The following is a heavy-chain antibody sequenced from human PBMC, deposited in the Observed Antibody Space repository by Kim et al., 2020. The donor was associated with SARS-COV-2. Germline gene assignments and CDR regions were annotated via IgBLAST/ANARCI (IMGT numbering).Heavy chain of an antibody. J-gene: IGHJ6*01. Sequence: GGSLRLSCAGSGFTFSNYAMHWVRQAPGKGLEWVAVISYDGSNEYYADSVKGRFTISRDNAKNTLYLQMSSLRAEDTAVYYCAVLDSDIFTGYPQCNYY. CDR3: AVLDSDIFTGYPQCNYY. CDR2: ISYDGSNE. CDR1: GFTFSNYA. V-gene: IGHV3-30-3*01. D-gene: IGHD3-9*01.